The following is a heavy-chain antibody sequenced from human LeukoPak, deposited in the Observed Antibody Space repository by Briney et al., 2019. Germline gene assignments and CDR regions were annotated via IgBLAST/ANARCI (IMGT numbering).Heavy chain of an antibody. CDR2: IYYDGTNK. D-gene: IGHD1-26*01. CDR1: GFDFSGYG. Sequence: GGSLRLSCAASGFDFSGYGMHWVRQAPDKGLEWVALIYYDGTNKYYAESVKGRFTISRDNSKNTLYLQMNSLRAEDTAVYYCARDGGRARFSGSYLAYWGQGTPVTVSS. J-gene: IGHJ4*02. CDR3: ARDGGRARFSGSYLAY. V-gene: IGHV3-33*01.